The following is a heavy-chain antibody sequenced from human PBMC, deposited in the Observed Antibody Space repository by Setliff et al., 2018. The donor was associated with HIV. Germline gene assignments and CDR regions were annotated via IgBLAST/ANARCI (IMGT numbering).Heavy chain of an antibody. J-gene: IGHJ4*02. CDR1: GGTFNSYA. D-gene: IGHD3-10*01. V-gene: IGHV1-69*10. CDR3: ARDAGIPMVRGKWPLDY. Sequence: ASVKVSCKASGGTFNSYAIKWVRQAPGQGLECMGEIIPILGIASYAQKFQGRVTFSADTSTSTAYMELSGLRSEDTAVYYCARDAGIPMVRGKWPLDYWGQGTLVTVSS. CDR2: IIPILGIA.